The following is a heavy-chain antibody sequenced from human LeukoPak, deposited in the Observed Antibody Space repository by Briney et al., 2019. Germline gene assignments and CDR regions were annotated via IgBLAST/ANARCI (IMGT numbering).Heavy chain of an antibody. V-gene: IGHV3-23*01. J-gene: IGHJ4*02. CDR3: AKGDPPTYYDILTGQDY. Sequence: PGGSLRLSCAAPGFTFSSYAMSWXXQAPGKGLXXXXXXXAGGGSTYYADSVKGRFTISRDNSKNMLYLQLNSLRAEDTAVYYCAKGDPPTYYDILTGQDYWGQGTLVTVSS. CDR2: XXAGGGST. D-gene: IGHD3-9*01. CDR1: GFTFSSYA.